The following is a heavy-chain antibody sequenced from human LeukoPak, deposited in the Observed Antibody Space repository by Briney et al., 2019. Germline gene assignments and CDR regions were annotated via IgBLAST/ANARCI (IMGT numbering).Heavy chain of an antibody. V-gene: IGHV1-8*01. CDR3: AGALGYCSSTSCYNWFDP. D-gene: IGHD2-2*01. CDR1: GYTFTSYD. Sequence: ASVKVSCKASGYTFTSYDINWVRQATGQGLEWMGWMNPNSGNTGYAQKFQGRVTMTRNTSISTAYMELSSLRSEDTAVYYCAGALGYCSSTSCYNWFDPWGQGTLVTVSS. J-gene: IGHJ5*02. CDR2: MNPNSGNT.